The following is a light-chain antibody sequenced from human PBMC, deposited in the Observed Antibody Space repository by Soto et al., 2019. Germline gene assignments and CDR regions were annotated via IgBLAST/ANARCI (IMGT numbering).Light chain of an antibody. J-gene: IGLJ7*01. Sequence: QSALTQPASVSGSPGQSITISCTGTSSDVGSHNLVSWYQQHPGQAPKLMIYEVSKRPLGVSARFSASKSGNTACLTICGLQAEDEADYFCCSYGGSSAVFGGGTQLTVL. CDR1: SSDVGSHNL. V-gene: IGLV2-23*02. CDR2: EVS. CDR3: CSYGGSSAV.